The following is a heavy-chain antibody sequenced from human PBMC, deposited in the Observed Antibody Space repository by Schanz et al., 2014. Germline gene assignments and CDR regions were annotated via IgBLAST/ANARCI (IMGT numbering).Heavy chain of an antibody. V-gene: IGHV3-30*04. D-gene: IGHD3-10*01. CDR1: GFTFRSYA. Sequence: QVQLVESGGGVVQPGKSLRLSCAASGFTFRSYAVHWVRQTPGKGLEWLAVISSDGSKKYYADSVKGRFSVSRDNSKNTLYLQMNSLRADDTAVYYCAKDQLANYRGSGYNWFDPWGQGTLVTVSS. J-gene: IGHJ5*02. CDR3: AKDQLANYRGSGYNWFDP. CDR2: ISSDGSKK.